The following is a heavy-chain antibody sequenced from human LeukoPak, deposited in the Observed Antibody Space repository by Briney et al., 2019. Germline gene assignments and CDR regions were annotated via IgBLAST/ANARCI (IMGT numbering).Heavy chain of an antibody. CDR2: ISSSGSTI. J-gene: IGHJ3*02. V-gene: IGHV3-48*03. CDR3: ARESRSRPPDAFDI. CDR1: GFTFSSYE. Sequence: PGGSLRLSCAASGFTFSSYEMNWVRQAPGKGLEWGSYISSSGSTIYYADSVKGRFTISRDNAKNSLYLQMNSLRAEDTAVYYCARESRSRPPDAFDIWGQGTMVAVSS. D-gene: IGHD4-17*01.